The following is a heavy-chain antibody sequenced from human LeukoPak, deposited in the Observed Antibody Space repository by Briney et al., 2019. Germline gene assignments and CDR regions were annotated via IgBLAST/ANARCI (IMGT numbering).Heavy chain of an antibody. D-gene: IGHD3-10*01. CDR2: IYYSGST. CDR3: ATSWFGELIDY. Sequence: PSQTLSLTCTVSGGSISSGGYYWSWIRQHPGKGLEWIGYIYYSGSTYYNPSLKSRVTISVDTSKNQFSLKLSSVTAADTAVYYCATSWFGELIDYWGQGTLVTVSS. J-gene: IGHJ4*02. CDR1: GGSISSGGYY. V-gene: IGHV4-31*03.